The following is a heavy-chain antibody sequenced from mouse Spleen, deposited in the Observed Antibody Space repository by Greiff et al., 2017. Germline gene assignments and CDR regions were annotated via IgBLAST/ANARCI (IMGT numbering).Heavy chain of an antibody. V-gene: IGHV1-80*01. CDR2: LYPGDGDT. D-gene: IGHD1-1*01. CDR1: GYAFRSYW. J-gene: IGHJ4*01. CDR3: ARHYYGSSYNYAMDY. Sequence: QVQLQQSGAELVRPGSSVKISCKASGYAFRSYWMNWVKQRPGQGLEWIGQLYPGDGDTHYNGKFTGKATLTADKSSSTAYMQLSSLTSEDSAVYFCARHYYGSSYNYAMDYWGQGNSVTVSS.